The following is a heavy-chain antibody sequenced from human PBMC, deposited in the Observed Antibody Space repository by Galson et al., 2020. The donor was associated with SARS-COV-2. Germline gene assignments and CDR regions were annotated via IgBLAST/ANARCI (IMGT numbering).Heavy chain of an antibody. V-gene: IGHV3-30*18. Sequence: TGGSLRLSCAASGFTFSSYGMHWVRQAPGKGLEWVAVISYDGSNKYYADSVKGRFTISRDNSKNTLYLQMNSLRAEDTAVYYCAKDLGITIFGVVIKGYYYGMDVWGQGTTVTVSS. J-gene: IGHJ6*02. CDR2: ISYDGSNK. D-gene: IGHD3-3*01. CDR1: GFTFSSYG. CDR3: AKDLGITIFGVVIKGYYYGMDV.